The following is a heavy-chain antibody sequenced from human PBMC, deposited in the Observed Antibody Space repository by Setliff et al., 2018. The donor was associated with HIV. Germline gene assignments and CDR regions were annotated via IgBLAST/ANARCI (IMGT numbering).Heavy chain of an antibody. Sequence: PSETLSLTCTVSGGSISSKNYYWGWIRQTPGKGLEWIGSIYYSGTTYYNPSLKSRVTMSVDTSTSRLSLKVRSVTAADTAVYYCARGRGSYWGQGTLVTVSS. CDR3: ARGRGSY. V-gene: IGHV4-39*07. J-gene: IGHJ4*02. CDR2: IYYSGTT. D-gene: IGHD1-26*01. CDR1: GGSISSKNYY.